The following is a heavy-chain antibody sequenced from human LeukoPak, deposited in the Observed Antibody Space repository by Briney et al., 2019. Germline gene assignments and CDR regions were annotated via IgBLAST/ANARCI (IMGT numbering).Heavy chain of an antibody. D-gene: IGHD6-13*01. Sequence: SETLSLTCTVPGGSISSYYWSWIRQPPGKGLEWIGYIYYSGSTNYNPSLKSRVTISVDTSKNQFSLKLSSVTAADTAVYYCAGHETSYSSSWYYFDYWGQGTLVTVSS. CDR3: AGHETSYSSSWYYFDY. CDR2: IYYSGST. J-gene: IGHJ4*02. CDR1: GGSISSYY. V-gene: IGHV4-59*08.